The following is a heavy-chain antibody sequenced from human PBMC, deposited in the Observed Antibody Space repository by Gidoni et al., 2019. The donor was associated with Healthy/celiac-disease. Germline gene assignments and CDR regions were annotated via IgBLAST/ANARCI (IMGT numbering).Heavy chain of an antibody. V-gene: IGHV3-49*03. CDR1: GFTFGDYA. Sequence: EVQLVESGGGLVQPGRSLRLSCTASGFTFGDYAMSWFRQAPGKGLEWVGFIRSKAYGGTTEYAASVKGRFTISRDDSKSIAYLQMNSLKTEDTAVYYCTRGYCSGGSCYYAFDIWGQGTMVTVSS. J-gene: IGHJ3*02. D-gene: IGHD2-15*01. CDR2: IRSKAYGGTT. CDR3: TRGYCSGGSCYYAFDI.